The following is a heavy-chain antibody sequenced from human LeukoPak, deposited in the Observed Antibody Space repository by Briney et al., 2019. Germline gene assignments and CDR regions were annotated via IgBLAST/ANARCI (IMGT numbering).Heavy chain of an antibody. V-gene: IGHV1-18*01. CDR2: TSSYNGNT. J-gene: IGHJ6*02. CDR3: ARSDEYSSSSRYNGMDV. D-gene: IGHD6-6*01. CDR1: GYTFTSYG. Sequence: ASVKVSCKASGYTFTSYGISWVRQAPGQGLEWMGWTSSYNGNTNYAQKFQGRVTITADESTSTAYMELSSLRSEDTAVYYCARSDEYSSSSRYNGMDVWGQGTTVTVSS.